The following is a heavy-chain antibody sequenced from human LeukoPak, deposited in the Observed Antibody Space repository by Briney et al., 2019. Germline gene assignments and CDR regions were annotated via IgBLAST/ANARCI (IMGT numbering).Heavy chain of an antibody. CDR2: IYYSGST. CDR3: ARHGSSWYYFDC. Sequence: SETLSLTCTVSGGSISSSSYYWGWIRQPPGKGLEWMVSIYYSGSTYYNPSLKSRVTISVDTSKNQFSLKLSSVTAADTAVYYCARHGSSWYYFDCWSQGTLVTVSS. D-gene: IGHD6-13*01. CDR1: GGSISSSSYY. V-gene: IGHV4-39*01. J-gene: IGHJ4*02.